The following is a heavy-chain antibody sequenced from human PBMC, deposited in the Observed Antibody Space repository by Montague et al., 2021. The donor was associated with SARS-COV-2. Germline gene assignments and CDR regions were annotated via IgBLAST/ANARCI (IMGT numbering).Heavy chain of an antibody. V-gene: IGHV4-4*08. Sequence: SETLSLTCTVSGVVELRRRSEEHTSELQSPMYLVCRLLLEKNTNYNPSLTSRFTISVDTSKNQVSLKLTSVTAADTAVYYCARDLRVTTVTSHMYHYAMDVWGKGTTVTVSS. D-gene: IGHD4-11*01. CDR3: ARDLRVTTVTSHMYHYAMDV. CDR2: LLEKNT. J-gene: IGHJ6*04. CDR1: GVVELRRR.